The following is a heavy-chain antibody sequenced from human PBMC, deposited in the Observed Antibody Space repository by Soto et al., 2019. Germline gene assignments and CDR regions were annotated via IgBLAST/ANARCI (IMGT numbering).Heavy chain of an antibody. CDR2: IRFDGSTE. V-gene: IGHV3-33*08. CDR3: ARDQSRISRFWLDP. Sequence: PGGSLRLSCAASGFTFSSYSMNWVRQAPGKGLEWVAVIRFDGSTEYYAASVNGRFTISRDNSKNTLYLQMNSLRAEDTAVYYCARDQSRISRFWLDPRGQGTLLTVSS. CDR1: GFTFSSYS. J-gene: IGHJ5*02. D-gene: IGHD3-3*02.